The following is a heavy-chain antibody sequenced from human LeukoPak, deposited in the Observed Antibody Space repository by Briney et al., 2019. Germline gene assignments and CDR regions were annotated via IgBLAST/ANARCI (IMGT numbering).Heavy chain of an antibody. CDR3: ARGSMEGDY. D-gene: IGHD2-2*01. CDR1: GFTFSSYW. V-gene: IGHV3-33*08. CDR2: IWYDGSNN. Sequence: GGSLRLSCAASGFTFSSYWMHWVRQAPGKGLEWVAFIWYDGSNNYHADSVKGRFTISRDNSKNTLYLQMNSLRAEDTAVYYCARGSMEGDYWGQGTLVTVSS. J-gene: IGHJ4*02.